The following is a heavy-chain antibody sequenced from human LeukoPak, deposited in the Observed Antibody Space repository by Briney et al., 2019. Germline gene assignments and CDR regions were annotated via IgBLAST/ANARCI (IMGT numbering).Heavy chain of an antibody. CDR2: VGSAANT. J-gene: IGHJ6*02. Sequence: GGSLRLSCAAYGFTFRTYDMSWVRQTPGKGLEWVSVVGSAANTYYADSVKGRFTISRDNSKNTEYLQMNSLRVEDTAVYYCARDSSGGSYLDVWGQGATVTVSS. V-gene: IGHV3-23*01. CDR3: ARDSSGGSYLDV. CDR1: GFTFRTYD. D-gene: IGHD1-26*01.